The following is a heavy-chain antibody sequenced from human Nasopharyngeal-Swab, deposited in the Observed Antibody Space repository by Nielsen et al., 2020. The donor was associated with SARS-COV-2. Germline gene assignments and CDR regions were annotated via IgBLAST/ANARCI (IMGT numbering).Heavy chain of an antibody. CDR2: ISSSGSTI. Sequence: GESLKISCAASGFTFSSYEMNWVRQAPGKGLEWVSYISSSGSTIYYADSVKGRFTISRDNAKNSLYLQMNSLRAEDTAVYYCAKIRITMIVVVPNDYWGQGTLVTVSS. CDR1: GFTFSSYE. CDR3: AKIRITMIVVVPNDY. D-gene: IGHD3-22*01. J-gene: IGHJ4*02. V-gene: IGHV3-48*03.